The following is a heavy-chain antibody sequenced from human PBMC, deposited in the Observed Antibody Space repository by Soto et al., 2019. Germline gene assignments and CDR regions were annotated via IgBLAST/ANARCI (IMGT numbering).Heavy chain of an antibody. D-gene: IGHD6-6*01. V-gene: IGHV3-74*01. J-gene: IGHJ3*02. CDR3: ARDMLGSSYAFDI. CDR1: GFAFRSYC. CDR2: INSDGSST. Sequence: GGSLRLSCAASGFAFRSYCMDWVRQAPGKGLVWVSRINSDGSSTSYADSVKGRFTISRDNAKNTLYLQMNSLRAEDTAVYYCARDMLGSSYAFDIWGQGTMVTVSS.